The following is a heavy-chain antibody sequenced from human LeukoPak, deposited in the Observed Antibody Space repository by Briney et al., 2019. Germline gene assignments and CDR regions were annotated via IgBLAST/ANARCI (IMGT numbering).Heavy chain of an antibody. J-gene: IGHJ5*02. CDR1: GGSFSGYY. D-gene: IGHD2-15*01. CDR2: INHSGST. Sequence: SETLSLTCAVYGGSFSGYYWSWIRQPPGKGLEWIGEINHSGSTNYNPSLKSRVTISVDTSKNQFSLELSSVTAADTAVYYCARGGYCSGGSCYSWFDPWGQGTLVTVSS. V-gene: IGHV4-34*01. CDR3: ARGGYCSGGSCYSWFDP.